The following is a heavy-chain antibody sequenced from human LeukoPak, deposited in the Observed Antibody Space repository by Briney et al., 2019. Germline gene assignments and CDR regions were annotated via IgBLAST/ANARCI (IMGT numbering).Heavy chain of an antibody. V-gene: IGHV4-34*01. CDR2: INHSGST. J-gene: IGHJ4*02. CDR1: GFTFSSYW. CDR3: ARGGKYSGRGSDY. D-gene: IGHD1-26*01. Sequence: GSLRLSCAASGFTFSSYWMSWVRQPPGKGLEWIGEINHSGSTNYNPSLKSRVTISVDTSKNQFSLKLSSVTAADTAVYYCARGGKYSGRGSDYWGQGTLVTVSS.